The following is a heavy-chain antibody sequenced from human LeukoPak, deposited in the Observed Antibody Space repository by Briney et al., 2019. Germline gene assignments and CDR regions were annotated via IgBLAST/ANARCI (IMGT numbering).Heavy chain of an antibody. D-gene: IGHD2-2*01. CDR3: ARDVDIVVVPAGNRNWNYGLADDY. CDR1: GYTFTSYA. V-gene: IGHV7-4-1*02. CDR2: INTNTGNP. J-gene: IGHJ4*02. Sequence: ASVKVSCKAAGYTFTSYAMNWVRQAPGQGLEWMGWINTNTGNPTYAQGFTGRFVFSLDTSVSTAYLQISSLKAEDTAVYYCARDVDIVVVPAGNRNWNYGLADDYWGQGTLVTVSS.